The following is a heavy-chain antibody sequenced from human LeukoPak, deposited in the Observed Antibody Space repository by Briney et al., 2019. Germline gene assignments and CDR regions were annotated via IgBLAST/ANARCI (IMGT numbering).Heavy chain of an antibody. V-gene: IGHV3-43*01. Sequence: GGSLRLSCAASGFTFDDYTIHWVRQAPGKGLEWVSLISWDGGSRYYADSVKGRFTISRDNSKNSLYLQMNSLRAEDTAVYYCARDSNGLGYYYYYMDVWGKGTTVTVSS. D-gene: IGHD1-1*01. J-gene: IGHJ6*03. CDR1: GFTFDDYT. CDR3: ARDSNGLGYYYYYMDV. CDR2: ISWDGGSR.